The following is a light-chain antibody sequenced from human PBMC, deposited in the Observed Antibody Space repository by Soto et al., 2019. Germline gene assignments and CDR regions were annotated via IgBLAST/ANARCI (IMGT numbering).Light chain of an antibody. CDR2: EGT. J-gene: IGLJ1*01. Sequence: QSALTQPASVSGSPGQSITISCTGTSTDVGNYHLVSWYQHHPGKAPKFVIYEGTKRPSGVSNRFSASSSGNTASLTISGLQTEDEADYYCASYGGSGHFSVFGSGTKLTVL. CDR3: ASYGGSGHFSV. V-gene: IGLV2-23*03. CDR1: STDVGNYHL.